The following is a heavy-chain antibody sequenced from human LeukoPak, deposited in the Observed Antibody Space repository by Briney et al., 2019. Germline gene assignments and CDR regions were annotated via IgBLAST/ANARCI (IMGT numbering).Heavy chain of an antibody. CDR3: ARDPDTSGYYLNYSFDI. J-gene: IGHJ3*02. CDR2: IIPNSGGT. CDR1: GGTFSSYA. V-gene: IGHV1-2*02. D-gene: IGHD3-22*01. Sequence: ASVKVSCKASGGTFSSYAISWVRQAPGQGLEWMGGIIPNSGGTNYAQKFQGRVTMTRDTSISTAYMELSRLRSDDTAVYYCARDPDTSGYYLNYSFDIWGQGTMVTVSS.